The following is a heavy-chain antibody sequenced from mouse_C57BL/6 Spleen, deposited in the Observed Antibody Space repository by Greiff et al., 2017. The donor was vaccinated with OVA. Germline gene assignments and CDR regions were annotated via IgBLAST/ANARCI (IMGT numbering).Heavy chain of an antibody. CDR2: IYPGDGDT. CDR1: GYAFSSSW. CDR3: AKPHDGYSSWFAY. Sequence: VKLLESGPELVKPGASVKISCKASGYAFSSSWMNWVKQRPGKGLEWIGRIYPGDGDTNYNGKFKGKATLTADKSSSTAYMQLSSLTSEDSAVYFCAKPHDGYSSWFAYWGQGTLVTVSA. D-gene: IGHD2-3*01. V-gene: IGHV1-82*01. J-gene: IGHJ3*01.